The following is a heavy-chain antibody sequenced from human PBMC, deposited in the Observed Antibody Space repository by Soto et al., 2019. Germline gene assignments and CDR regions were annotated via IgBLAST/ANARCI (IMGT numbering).Heavy chain of an antibody. J-gene: IGHJ5*02. CDR1: GGSDSSGSYY. V-gene: IGHV4-61*01. CDR3: ARFSPPRKSYDSNPGWFDP. D-gene: IGHD3-22*01. CDR2: VSSTGST. Sequence: PSETLSLTCTVSGGSDSSGSYYWNWIRQSPGKGLEWIGYVSSTGSTNYNPSLKSRLTMSLDTSTNEVSLSLTSVTAADAAVYFCARFSPPRKSYDSNPGWFDPWGQGIMVTVSS.